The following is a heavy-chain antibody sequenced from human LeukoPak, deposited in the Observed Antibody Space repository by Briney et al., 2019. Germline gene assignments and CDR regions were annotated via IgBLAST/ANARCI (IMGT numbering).Heavy chain of an antibody. Sequence: ASVKVSCKASGYTFTGYYMHWVRQAPGQGLEWMGWINPNSGDTDCAQKFQGRVTMTRDTSISTAYMELSRLRSDGTAVYYCATLITFGGVIVETFDYWGQGTLVTVSS. CDR3: ATLITFGGVIVETFDY. J-gene: IGHJ4*02. V-gene: IGHV1-2*02. CDR1: GYTFTGYY. CDR2: INPNSGDT. D-gene: IGHD3-16*02.